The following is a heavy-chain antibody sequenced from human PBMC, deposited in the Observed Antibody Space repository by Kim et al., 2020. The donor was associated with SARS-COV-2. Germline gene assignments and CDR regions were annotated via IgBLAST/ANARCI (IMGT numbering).Heavy chain of an antibody. CDR2: INTNTGNP. V-gene: IGHV7-4-1*02. J-gene: IGHJ6*02. CDR3: ARGKADTMVRGVILYGMDV. Sequence: ASVKVSCKASGYTFTSYAMNWVRQAPGQGLEWMGWINTNTGNPTYAQGFTGRYVFSLDTSVSTAYLQISSLKAEDTAVYYCARGKADTMVRGVILYGMDVWGQGTTVTVSS. D-gene: IGHD3-10*01. CDR1: GYTFTSYA.